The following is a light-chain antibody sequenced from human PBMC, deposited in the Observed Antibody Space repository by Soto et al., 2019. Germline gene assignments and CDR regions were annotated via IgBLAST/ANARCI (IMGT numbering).Light chain of an antibody. J-gene: IGKJ1*01. CDR3: QQHSHWPPWT. V-gene: IGKV3-11*01. CDR2: GAS. CDR1: ENVRTF. Sequence: EVVLTQSPATLSLSPGERATISCRASENVRTFVDWYQQKPGQAPRLLIYGASNRATGIPARFSGSGSGTDFTLTISNLEPEDFAVYYCQQHSHWPPWTFGQGTRVEIK.